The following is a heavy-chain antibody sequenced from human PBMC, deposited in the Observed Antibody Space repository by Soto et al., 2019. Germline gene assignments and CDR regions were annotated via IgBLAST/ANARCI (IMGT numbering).Heavy chain of an antibody. CDR3: ARDGLAVAGTNYFDY. CDR2: ISYDGSNK. CDR1: GFTFSSYA. V-gene: IGHV3-30-3*01. D-gene: IGHD6-19*01. Sequence: GGSLRLSCAASGFTFSSYAMHWVRQAPGKGLEWVAVISYDGSNKYYADSVKGRFTISRDNSKNTLYLQMNSLRAEDTAVYYCARDGLAVAGTNYFDYWGQGTLVTVSS. J-gene: IGHJ4*02.